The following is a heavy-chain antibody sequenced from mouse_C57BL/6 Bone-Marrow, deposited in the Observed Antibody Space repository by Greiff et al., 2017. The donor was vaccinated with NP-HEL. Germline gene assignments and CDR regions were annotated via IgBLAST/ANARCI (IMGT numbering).Heavy chain of an antibody. D-gene: IGHD3-2*02. V-gene: IGHV1-55*01. CDR3: AREQRRLRTDYFDY. J-gene: IGHJ2*01. CDR2: IYPGSGST. CDR1: GYTFTSYW. Sequence: QVQLQQPGAELVKPGASVKMSCKASGYTFTSYWITWVKQRPGHGLEWIGDIYPGSGSTNYNEKFKSKATLTVDTSSSTAYMPLSSLTSEDSAVYYCAREQRRLRTDYFDYWGQGTTLTVSS.